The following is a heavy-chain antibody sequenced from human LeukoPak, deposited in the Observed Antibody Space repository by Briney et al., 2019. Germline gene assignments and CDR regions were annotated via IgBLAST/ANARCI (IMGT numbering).Heavy chain of an antibody. J-gene: IGHJ4*02. D-gene: IGHD4-17*01. CDR3: ARGSMTTVTPFDY. V-gene: IGHV3-21*01. CDR1: GFTFSSYS. CDR2: ISSSSSYI. Sequence: GGSLRLSCAASGFTFSSYSMNWVRQAPGKGLEWVSSISSSSSYIYYADSVKGRFTIPRDNAKNSLYLQMNSLRAEDTAVYYCARGSMTTVTPFDYWGQGTLVTVSS.